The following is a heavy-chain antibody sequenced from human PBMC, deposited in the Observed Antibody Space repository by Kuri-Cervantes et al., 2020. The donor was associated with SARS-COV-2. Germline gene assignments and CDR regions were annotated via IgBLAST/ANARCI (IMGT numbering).Heavy chain of an antibody. CDR1: GFTFSNYG. J-gene: IGHJ6*01. Sequence: GESLKISCAASGFTFSNYGMHWVRQAPGKGLEWVAVISYDGTIRYYADSVKGRFTISRDNSRNTVDLQMNSLRGDDTAVYYCAKAVRGHYASGSRDTGGMDVWGQGATVTVSS. V-gene: IGHV3-30*18. D-gene: IGHD3-10*01. CDR2: ISYDGTIR. CDR3: AKAVRGHYASGSRDTGGMDV.